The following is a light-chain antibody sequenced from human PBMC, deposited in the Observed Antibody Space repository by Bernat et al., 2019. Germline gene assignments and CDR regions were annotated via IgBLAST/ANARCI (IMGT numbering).Light chain of an antibody. CDR1: QGINTD. V-gene: IGKV1-39*01. CDR2: VAS. CDR3: QQSFTAPYT. J-gene: IGKJ2*01. Sequence: DIQMTQSPSSLSASVGDRVTITCRAGQGINTDLNWYQHRPGQAPTLLIYVASALHTGVPSRFRGSGSGTDSTLTISRLQPEDFASYYCQQSFTAPYTFGQGTKVQIK.